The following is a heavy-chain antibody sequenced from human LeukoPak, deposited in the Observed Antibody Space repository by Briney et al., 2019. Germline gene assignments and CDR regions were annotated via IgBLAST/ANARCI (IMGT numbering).Heavy chain of an antibody. CDR1: GGSISSYY. CDR3: ARSRYNWNDGDFDY. V-gene: IGHV4-59*01. CDR2: IYYSGST. D-gene: IGHD1-20*01. J-gene: IGHJ4*02. Sequence: SETLSLTCTVSGGSISSYYWSWIRQPPGKGLEWIGYIYYSGSTNYNPSLKSRVTISVDTSKNQFSLKLSSVTAADTAVYYCARSRYNWNDGDFDYWGQGTLVTVSS.